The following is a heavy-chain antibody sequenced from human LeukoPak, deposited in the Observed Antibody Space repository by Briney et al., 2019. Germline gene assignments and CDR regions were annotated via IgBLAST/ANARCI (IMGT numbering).Heavy chain of an antibody. CDR1: GGSISSSSYY. V-gene: IGHV4-39*01. Sequence: PSETLSLTCTVSGGSISSSSYYWGWTRQPPGKGLEGIGSIYYSGSTYYNPSLKSRVTISVGTSKNQFSLKLSSVTAADTAVYYCARQTGPVGPYLEWLLYQFDYWGQGTLVTVSS. D-gene: IGHD3-3*01. J-gene: IGHJ4*02. CDR2: IYYSGST. CDR3: ARQTGPVGPYLEWLLYQFDY.